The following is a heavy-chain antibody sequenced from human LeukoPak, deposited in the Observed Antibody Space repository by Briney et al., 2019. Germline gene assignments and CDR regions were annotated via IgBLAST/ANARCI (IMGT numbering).Heavy chain of an antibody. D-gene: IGHD3-10*01. V-gene: IGHV1-18*01. CDR2: ISAYNGNT. J-gene: IGHJ4*02. CDR1: GYTFTSYG. CDR3: ARSSDLWFGELFLFDY. Sequence: ASVKVSRKASGYTFTSYGISWVRQAPGQGLEWMGWISAYNGNTNYAQKLQGRVTMTTDTSTSTAYMELRSLRSDDTAVYYCARSSDLWFGELFLFDYWGQGTLVTVSS.